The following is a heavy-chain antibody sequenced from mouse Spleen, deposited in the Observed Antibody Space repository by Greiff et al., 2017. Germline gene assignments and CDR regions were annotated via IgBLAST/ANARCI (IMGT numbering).Heavy chain of an antibody. Sequence: EVKLVESEGGLVQPGSSMKLSCTASGFTFSDYYMAWVRQVPEKGLEWVANINYDGSSTYYLDSLKSRFIISRDNAKNILYLQMSSLKSEDTATYYCARADYYGSSYAMDYWGQGTSVTVSS. CDR3: ARADYYGSSYAMDY. J-gene: IGHJ4*01. D-gene: IGHD1-1*01. CDR1: GFTFSDYY. CDR2: INYDGSST. V-gene: IGHV5-16*01.